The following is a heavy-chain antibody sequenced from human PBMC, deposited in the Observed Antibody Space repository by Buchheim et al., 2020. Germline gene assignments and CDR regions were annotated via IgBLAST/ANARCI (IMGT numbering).Heavy chain of an antibody. CDR2: IWNDGSNR. CDR3: ERENPRGGAVAGSDDYYGMDV. D-gene: IGHD6-19*01. Sequence: QVQLVESGGGVVQPGRSLRLSCAASGFIFSAYGMQWVRQAPGKGLEWVAVIWNDGSNRYYADSVKGRFTISRDNSKNTLYLQMNSLRVEDTAVYYCERENPRGGAVAGSDDYYGMDVWGQGTT. V-gene: IGHV3-33*01. CDR1: GFIFSAYG. J-gene: IGHJ6*02.